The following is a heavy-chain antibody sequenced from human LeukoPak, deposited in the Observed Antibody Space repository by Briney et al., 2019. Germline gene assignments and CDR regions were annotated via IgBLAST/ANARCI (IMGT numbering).Heavy chain of an antibody. D-gene: IGHD3-22*01. Sequence: GGSLRLSCTASEFRFSNYAMNWVRQAPGKGLEWVSVISGGGGSTNYADSVKGRFTISRENSKNTLYLQMNSLRAEDTAVYYCAHTDSYYFDSGMVSWGQGALVTVSS. CDR3: AHTDSYYFDSGMVS. V-gene: IGHV3-23*01. CDR2: ISGGGGST. J-gene: IGHJ5*02. CDR1: EFRFSNYA.